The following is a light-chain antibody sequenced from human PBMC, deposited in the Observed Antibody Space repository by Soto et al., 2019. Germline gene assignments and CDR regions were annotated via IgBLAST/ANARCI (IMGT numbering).Light chain of an antibody. J-gene: IGKJ1*01. CDR3: QQYGNSPQT. CDR1: QSVSSNY. V-gene: IGKV3D-20*01. Sequence: ELVLTQSPATLSLSPGERATLSCGASQSVSSNYLAWYQQKPGLAPRLLIYDASSRATGIPDRFSGSGSGTDLTITISRLEPEDVEVYDCQQYGNSPQTFGQGTKVDIK. CDR2: DAS.